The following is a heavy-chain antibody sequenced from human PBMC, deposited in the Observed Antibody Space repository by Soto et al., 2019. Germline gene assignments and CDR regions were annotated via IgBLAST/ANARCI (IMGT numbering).Heavy chain of an antibody. CDR2: IYHSGST. D-gene: IGHD1-26*01. V-gene: IGHV4-30-2*01. J-gene: IGHJ4*02. CDR3: ARAGVVGATALDY. Sequence: PETLSISCADSVDSISSGGYSCRWIRPPPGKGLEWIGYIYHSGSTYYNPSLKSRVTISVDRSKNQFSLKLSSVTAADTAVYYCARAGVVGATALDYWVQGTLVTVPQ. CDR1: VDSISSGGYS.